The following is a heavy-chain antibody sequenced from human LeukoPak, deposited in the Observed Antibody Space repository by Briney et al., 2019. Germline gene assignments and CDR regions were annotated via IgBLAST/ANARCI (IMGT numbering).Heavy chain of an antibody. D-gene: IGHD2-8*01. J-gene: IGHJ4*02. Sequence: SETLSLTCTVSGGSISGHYWSWIRQPPGKGLEWIGYIYYSGSTNYNPSLKSRVTISVDTSKNQFSLKLSSVTAADTAVYYCASGVALEPPVYAGVDYWGQGTLVTVSS. CDR1: GGSISGHY. V-gene: IGHV4-59*11. CDR2: IYYSGST. CDR3: ASGVALEPPVYAGVDY.